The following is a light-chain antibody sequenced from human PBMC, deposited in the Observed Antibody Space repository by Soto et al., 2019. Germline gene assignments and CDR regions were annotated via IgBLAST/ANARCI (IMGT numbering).Light chain of an antibody. J-gene: IGKJ1*01. Sequence: DTVMTQSPVTLSVSPGERVTLSCRASQGIISNLAWYQQKRGQAPRVLIYGASTRATGVPDRFSGSGSGTEFTLTITSLQSEDSAIYYCQQYYDWPRTLGQGTKVDIK. V-gene: IGKV3-15*01. CDR3: QQYYDWPRT. CDR2: GAS. CDR1: QGIISN.